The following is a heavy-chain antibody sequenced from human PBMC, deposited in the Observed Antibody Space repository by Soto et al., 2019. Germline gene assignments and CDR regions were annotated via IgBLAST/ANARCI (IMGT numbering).Heavy chain of an antibody. J-gene: IGHJ5*02. Sequence: SVKVSCKASGGTFSSYTISWVRQAPGQGLEWMGRIIPILGIANYAQKFQGRVTITADESTSTAYMELSSLRSEDTAVYYCAFRDAPSYNWFEPWGQGTLVTVSS. V-gene: IGHV1-69*02. CDR1: GGTFSSYT. CDR3: AFRDAPSYNWFEP. CDR2: IIPILGIA. D-gene: IGHD2-8*01.